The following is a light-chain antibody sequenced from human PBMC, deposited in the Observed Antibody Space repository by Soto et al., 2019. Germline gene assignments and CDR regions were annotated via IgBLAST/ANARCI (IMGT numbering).Light chain of an antibody. CDR1: QSVGIH. CDR3: QQRYAWPPLT. V-gene: IGKV3-11*01. Sequence: EVVLTQSPATLSLSPGERATLSCRASQSVGIHLAWYQQKPGQAPRLLIHEASNRATGIPARFSGSGSGTDFILTISSLEPEDFAVYYCQQRYAWPPLTFGGGTKVEIK. CDR2: EAS. J-gene: IGKJ4*01.